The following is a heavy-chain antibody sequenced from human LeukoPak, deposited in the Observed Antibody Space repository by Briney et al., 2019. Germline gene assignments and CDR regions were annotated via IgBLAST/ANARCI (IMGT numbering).Heavy chain of an antibody. J-gene: IGHJ4*02. CDR3: AKEGATVTFTFDY. D-gene: IGHD4-17*01. CDR2: IRYDGSNK. V-gene: IGHV3-30*02. CDR1: GFTFSSYG. Sequence: GGSLRLSCAASGFTFSSYGMHWVRQAPGKGLEWVAFIRYDGSNKYYADSVKGRFTISGDNSKNTLYLQMNSLRAEDTAVYYCAKEGATVTFTFDYWGQGTLVTVSS.